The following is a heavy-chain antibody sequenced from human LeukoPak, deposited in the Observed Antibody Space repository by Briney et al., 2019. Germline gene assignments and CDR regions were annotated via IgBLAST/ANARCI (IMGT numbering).Heavy chain of an antibody. CDR2: IRGDTGDT. CDR3: ARVRGNSCDY. CDR1: GYMVSDYY. Sequence: ASVTVSCKTSGYMVSDYYMHWVRQAPGQGLEWMGWIRGDTGDTDSPQKFQGRVTMTRDTSTNTAYMELSRLRKDDTAIYFCARVRGNSCDYWGQGTLVTASS. D-gene: IGHD6-13*01. J-gene: IGHJ4*02. V-gene: IGHV1-2*02.